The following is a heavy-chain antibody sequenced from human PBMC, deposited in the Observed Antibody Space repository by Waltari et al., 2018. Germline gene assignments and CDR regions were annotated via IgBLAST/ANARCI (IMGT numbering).Heavy chain of an antibody. CDR3: ARERSPTVTYYYYYYYMDV. V-gene: IGHV3-74*01. J-gene: IGHJ6*03. CDR2: INSDGSST. D-gene: IGHD4-17*01. CDR1: GFTFSSYW. Sequence: EVQLVESGGGLVQPGGSLRLSCAASGFTFSSYWMHWVRQAPGKGLVWVSRINSDGSSTSYADSVKGRFTISRDNAKNTLYLQMNSLRAEDTAVYYCARERSPTVTYYYYYYYMDVWGKGTTVTVSS.